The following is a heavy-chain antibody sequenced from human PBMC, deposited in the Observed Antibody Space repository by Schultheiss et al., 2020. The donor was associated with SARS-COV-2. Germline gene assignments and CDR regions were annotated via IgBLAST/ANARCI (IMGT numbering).Heavy chain of an antibody. Sequence: GESLKISCAASGFTFDDYAMHWVRQAPGKGLEWVSSISSSSSYIYYADSVKGRFTISRDNSKNTLYLQMNSLRAEDTAVYYCANAPRRDTHYYYGMDVWGQGTTVTVSS. CDR3: ANAPRRDTHYYYGMDV. J-gene: IGHJ6*02. CDR2: ISSSSSYI. CDR1: GFTFDDYA. V-gene: IGHV3-23*01.